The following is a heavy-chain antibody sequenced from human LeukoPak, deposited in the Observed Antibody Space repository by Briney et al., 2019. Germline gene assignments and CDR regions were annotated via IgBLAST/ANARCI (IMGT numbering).Heavy chain of an antibody. V-gene: IGHV3-48*01. CDR2: ISTSTTTI. CDR3: ASWGEGALDN. J-gene: IGHJ4*02. Sequence: GGSLRLPCEASGFTFSSYSMNWVRQAPGKGLERISYISTSTTTIYYANSVKGRFTISRDNAKKSLYLQMNSLRVEDTGVYYCASWGEGALDNSGQGTLVTVSS. D-gene: IGHD1-26*01. CDR1: GFTFSSYS.